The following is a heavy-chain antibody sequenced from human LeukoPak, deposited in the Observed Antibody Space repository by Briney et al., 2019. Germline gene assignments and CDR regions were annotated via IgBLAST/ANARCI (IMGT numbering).Heavy chain of an antibody. Sequence: SGGSLRLSCAASGFTFSSYSMNWVRQAPGKGLEWVSYISSSSSTIYYADSVKGRFTISRDNAKNSLYLQMNSLRAEDTAVYYCARDPSGAVASGSGHWGQGTLVTVSS. V-gene: IGHV3-48*01. CDR3: ARDPSGAVASGSGH. J-gene: IGHJ4*02. CDR2: ISSSSSTI. CDR1: GFTFSSYS. D-gene: IGHD6-19*01.